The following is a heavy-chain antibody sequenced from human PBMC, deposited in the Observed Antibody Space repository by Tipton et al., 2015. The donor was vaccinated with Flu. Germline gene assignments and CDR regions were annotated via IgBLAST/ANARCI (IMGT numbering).Heavy chain of an antibody. CDR1: GFTFSSYG. D-gene: IGHD3-3*01. Sequence: SLRLSCAASGFTFSSYGMHWVRQAPGKGLEWVAVISYDGSNKYYADSVKGRFTISRDNSKNTLYLQMNSLRAEDTAVYYCAKDLRAGNYDFWSASVGKSLGYYGMDVWGQGTTVTVSS. CDR2: ISYDGSNK. V-gene: IGHV3-30*18. CDR3: AKDLRAGNYDFWSASVGKSLGYYGMDV. J-gene: IGHJ6*02.